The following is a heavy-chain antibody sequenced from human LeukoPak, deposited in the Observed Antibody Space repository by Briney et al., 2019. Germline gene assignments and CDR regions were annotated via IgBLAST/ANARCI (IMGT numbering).Heavy chain of an antibody. V-gene: IGHV3-21*01. CDR3: AREGTVTTGYGMDA. Sequence: GGSLRLSCAASGFTFSSYAMNWVRQAPGRGLEWLSSISTGTSHTYYVDSVKGRFTISRDNAKNSLYLQMNSLRAEDTAVYYCAREGTVTTGYGMDAWGQGTTVTVSS. CDR2: ISTGTSHT. J-gene: IGHJ6*02. D-gene: IGHD4-17*01. CDR1: GFTFSSYA.